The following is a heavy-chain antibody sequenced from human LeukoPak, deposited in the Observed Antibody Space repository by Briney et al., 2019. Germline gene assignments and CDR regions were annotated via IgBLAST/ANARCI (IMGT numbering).Heavy chain of an antibody. V-gene: IGHV3-74*01. CDR2: LNSDGSIT. Sequence: GGSLRLSCAASGFTFSTYRMHWVRQAPGKGLVWVSGLNSDGSITGYVDSVKGRFTISRDNSKNTLYLQMNSLRAEDTAVYYCAKAARATVVTPTHYWGQGTLVTVSS. D-gene: IGHD4-23*01. CDR3: AKAARATVVTPTHY. J-gene: IGHJ4*02. CDR1: GFTFSTYR.